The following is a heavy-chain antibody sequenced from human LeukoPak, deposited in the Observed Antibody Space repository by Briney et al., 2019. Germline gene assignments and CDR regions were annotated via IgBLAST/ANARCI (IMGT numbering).Heavy chain of an antibody. J-gene: IGHJ4*02. CDR3: AVNWNADF. CDR2: ISSSGSDT. V-gene: IGHV3-23*01. D-gene: IGHD1-1*01. CDR1: GFTFSSYA. Sequence: PGGSLRLSCSASGFTFSSYAMSWIRQAPGKGLEWVSVISSSGSDTYYTDSVKGRFTISRDNSKNTLYLQMNSLKAEDTAAFYCAVNWNADFWGQGTLVTVSS.